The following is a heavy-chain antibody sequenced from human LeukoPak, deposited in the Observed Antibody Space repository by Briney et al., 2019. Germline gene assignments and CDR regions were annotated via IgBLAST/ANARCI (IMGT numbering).Heavy chain of an antibody. D-gene: IGHD3-16*02. V-gene: IGHV3-23*01. CDR2: ISDSGGST. CDR1: GFTFSDYA. CDR3: ARHDSFIPY. Sequence: GGSLRLACVASGFTFSDYAMGWVRQAPGKGLEWVSGISDSGGSTYYADSVKGRCTTSRDNSKNTVSLQMNTLRAENTAVYFCARHDSFIPYWGQGTLVTVTS. J-gene: IGHJ4*02.